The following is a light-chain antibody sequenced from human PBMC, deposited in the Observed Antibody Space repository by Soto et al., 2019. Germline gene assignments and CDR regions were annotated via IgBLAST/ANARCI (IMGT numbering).Light chain of an antibody. CDR1: QSSSSRY. Sequence: EIVLTQSPGTLSLSPGERATLSCRASQSSSSRYLAWYQQKPGQAPRLLIYGASSRATGIADRFSGSGSGTDFTLIISRLEPEDFAVYYCQQYGSSPYTFGQGTKLEIK. V-gene: IGKV3-20*01. CDR3: QQYGSSPYT. CDR2: GAS. J-gene: IGKJ2*01.